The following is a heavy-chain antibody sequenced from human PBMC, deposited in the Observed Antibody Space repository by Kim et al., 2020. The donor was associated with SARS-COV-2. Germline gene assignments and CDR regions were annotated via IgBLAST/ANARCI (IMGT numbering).Heavy chain of an antibody. Sequence: YNPSLKSRVTISVDKSKNQFSLKLSSVTAADTAVYYCARGLDTAMVFFDYWGQGTLVTVSS. V-gene: IGHV4-4*02. D-gene: IGHD5-18*01. J-gene: IGHJ4*02. CDR3: ARGLDTAMVFFDY.